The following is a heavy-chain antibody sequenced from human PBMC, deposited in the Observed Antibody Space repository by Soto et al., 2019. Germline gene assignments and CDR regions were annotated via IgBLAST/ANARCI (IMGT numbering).Heavy chain of an antibody. CDR1: GFTFSNYW. J-gene: IGHJ4*02. CDR2: IKQDGSER. V-gene: IGHV3-7*03. Sequence: LRLSCAASGFTFSNYWMSWVRQAPGKGLEWVANIKQDGSERNYADSVKGRFTISRDIAKNSLSLRMNSLRAEDTAVYYCARQRWLQLWYFDYWGQGTLVTVSS. CDR3: ARQRWLQLWYFDY. D-gene: IGHD5-12*01.